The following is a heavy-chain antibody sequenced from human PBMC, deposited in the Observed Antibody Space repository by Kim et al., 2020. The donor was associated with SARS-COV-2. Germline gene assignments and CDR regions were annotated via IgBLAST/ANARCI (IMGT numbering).Heavy chain of an antibody. J-gene: IGHJ6*02. CDR2: INPNGGDT. CDR1: GYTFTDYY. CDR3: ARTPAKVFVVVSGYGMDV. V-gene: IGHV1-2*06. Sequence: ASVKVSCKASGYTFTDYYMHWVRQAPGQGLEWMGRINPNGGDTNYAQKFQGRVTMTRDTSINTGYMELSRPTSDDTAVYYCARTPAKVFVVVSGYGMDVWGQGTTVTVSS. D-gene: IGHD2-2*01.